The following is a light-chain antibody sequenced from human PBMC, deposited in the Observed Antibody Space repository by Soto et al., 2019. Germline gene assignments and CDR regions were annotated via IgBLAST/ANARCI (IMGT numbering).Light chain of an antibody. CDR1: QSISSW. CDR3: QQYNSYPLT. Sequence: IQITKSPSTLSSSVPHRVTITCRASQSISSWLAWYQQKPGKAPKLLIYKASSLESGVPSRFSGSGSGTEFTLTISSLQPDDFATYYCQQYNSYPLTFGGGTKVDIK. CDR2: KAS. V-gene: IGKV1-5*03. J-gene: IGKJ4*01.